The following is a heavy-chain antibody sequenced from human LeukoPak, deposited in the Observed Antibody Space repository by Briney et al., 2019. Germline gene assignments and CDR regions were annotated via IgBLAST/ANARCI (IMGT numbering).Heavy chain of an antibody. CDR2: IKQDGSEK. CDR1: GFTFSSYW. CDR3: ARERGIVVVEDNYYYYYYMDV. V-gene: IGHV3-7*01. D-gene: IGHD2-2*01. J-gene: IGHJ6*03. Sequence: GGSLRLSCAASGFTFSSYWMSWVRQAPGKGLEWVANIKQDGSEKYYVDSVKGRFTISRDNAKNSLYLQMNSLRAEDTAVYYCARERGIVVVEDNYYYYYYMDVWGKGTTVTVSS.